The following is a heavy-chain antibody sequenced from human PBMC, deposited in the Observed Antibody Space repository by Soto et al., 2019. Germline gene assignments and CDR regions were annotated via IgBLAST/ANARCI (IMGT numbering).Heavy chain of an antibody. CDR1: GFTFSAYW. J-gene: IGHJ3*01. V-gene: IGHV5-51*01. CDR3: ARLGKDGFWGGASDV. Sequence: GASLKISCEGSGFTFSAYWVDWVRQRPGKGLEWMGNIYPGDPDSQYSPSFEGQVTFSVDKVSSTAYLHGSSLQAWDTAIYYCARLGKDGFWGGASDVWGQG. CDR2: IYPGDPDS. D-gene: IGHD3-10*01.